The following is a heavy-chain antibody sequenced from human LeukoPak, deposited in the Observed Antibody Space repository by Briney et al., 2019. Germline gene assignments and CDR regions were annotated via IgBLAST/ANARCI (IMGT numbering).Heavy chain of an antibody. CDR3: AREAADYYDSSGYY. D-gene: IGHD3-22*01. Sequence: ASVKVSCKASGYTFTSYGISWVRQAPGQRLGWMGWISAYNGNTNYAQKLQGRVTMTTDTSTSTAYMELRSLRSDDTAVYYCAREAADYYDSSGYYWGPGTLVTVSS. J-gene: IGHJ4*02. CDR2: ISAYNGNT. CDR1: GYTFTSYG. V-gene: IGHV1-18*01.